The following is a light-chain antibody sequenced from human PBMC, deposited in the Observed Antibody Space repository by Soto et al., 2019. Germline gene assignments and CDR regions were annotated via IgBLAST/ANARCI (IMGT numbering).Light chain of an antibody. CDR2: GAS. Sequence: QLTHPPSSLSASVGHTVPITCRASQGISRSLAWYQQTPGKAPKLLIYGASTSQSGVPSGFSGSGSGTDFTLAISSLQTEDFATYYCQQLNTYPLTFGGGTKVDIK. CDR1: QGISRS. CDR3: QQLNTYPLT. V-gene: IGKV1-9*01. J-gene: IGKJ4*01.